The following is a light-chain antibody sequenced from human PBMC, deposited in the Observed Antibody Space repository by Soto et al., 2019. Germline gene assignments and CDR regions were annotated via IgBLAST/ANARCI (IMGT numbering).Light chain of an antibody. Sequence: DIQITQSPSILSASVGDRVTITCRASQSISSWLAWYQQKPGKAPNLLIHKASHLESGVPSRFSGSGSGTEFTLTISSLQPGDFATYYCQHYNTYQWTFGQGTKVDIK. J-gene: IGKJ1*01. CDR1: QSISSW. CDR2: KAS. V-gene: IGKV1-5*03. CDR3: QHYNTYQWT.